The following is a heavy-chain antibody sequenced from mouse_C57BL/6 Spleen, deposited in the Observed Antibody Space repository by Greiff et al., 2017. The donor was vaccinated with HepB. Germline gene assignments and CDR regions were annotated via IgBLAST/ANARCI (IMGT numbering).Heavy chain of an antibody. CDR3: ARNYGLSYEYEDESSYFDY. D-gene: IGHD2-4*01. CDR2: IWSGGST. CDR1: GFSLTSYG. J-gene: IGHJ2*01. V-gene: IGHV2-2*01. Sequence: VQLQQSGPGLVQPSQSLSITCTVSGFSLTSYGVHWVRQSPGKGLEWLGVIWSGGSTDYNAAFISRLSISKDNSKSQVFFKMNSLQADDTAIYYCARNYGLSYEYEDESSYFDYWGQGTTLTVSS.